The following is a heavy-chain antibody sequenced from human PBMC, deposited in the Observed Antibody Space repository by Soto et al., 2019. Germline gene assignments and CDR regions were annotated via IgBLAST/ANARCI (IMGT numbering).Heavy chain of an antibody. J-gene: IGHJ6*02. V-gene: IGHV1-69*01. D-gene: IGHD2-2*01. CDR2: IIPIFGTA. CDR3: AIRACSSTSCYGYYYYGMDV. CDR1: GGTFSSYA. Sequence: QVQLVQSGAEVKKPGSSVKVSCKASGGTFSSYAISWVRQAPGQGLEWMGGIIPIFGTANYAQKFQGRVTITADESTSTASMELSSLRSEDTAVYYCAIRACSSTSCYGYYYYGMDVWGQGTTVTVSS.